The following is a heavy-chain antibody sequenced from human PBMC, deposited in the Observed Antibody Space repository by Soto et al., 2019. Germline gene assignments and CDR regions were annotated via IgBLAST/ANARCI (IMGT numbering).Heavy chain of an antibody. V-gene: IGHV1-18*01. J-gene: IGHJ6*02. D-gene: IGHD2-15*01. CDR1: GYTFTRYG. CDR2: ISTYNENT. Sequence: ASVKVSCKASGYTFTRYGFSWVRQAPGQGLEWMGWISTYNENTKYAQKFQGRITMTTDTSTSTAYMELRSLTSDDTAVYYCAREGYCSSGSCALYSHDYFGMDVWGQGTTVTVSS. CDR3: AREGYCSSGSCALYSHDYFGMDV.